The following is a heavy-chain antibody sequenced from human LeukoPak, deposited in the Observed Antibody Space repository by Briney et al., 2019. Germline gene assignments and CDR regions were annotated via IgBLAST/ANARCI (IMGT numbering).Heavy chain of an antibody. CDR1: GGSISSFY. CDR2: IYTSGST. J-gene: IGHJ4*02. D-gene: IGHD3-9*01. Sequence: SETLSLTCTVSGGSISSFYWSWIRQPAGKGLEWIGRIYTSGSTNYNPSLKSRVTMSLDTSKNQFSLKLSSVTAADTAVYYCYSAFDWFNFDYWGQGTLVTVSS. V-gene: IGHV4-4*07. CDR3: YSAFDWFNFDY.